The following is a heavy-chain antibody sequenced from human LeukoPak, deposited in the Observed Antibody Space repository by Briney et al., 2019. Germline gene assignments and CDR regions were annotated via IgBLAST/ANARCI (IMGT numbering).Heavy chain of an antibody. Sequence: GGSLRLSCAASGFTFSSYWMSWVRQAPGKGLEWVAFIRYDGSNKYYADSVKGRFTISRDNSKNTLYLQMNSLRAEDTAVYYCAKVPYEGYYYSPFDPWGQGTLVTVSS. D-gene: IGHD3-10*01. CDR3: AKVPYEGYYYSPFDP. J-gene: IGHJ5*02. CDR1: GFTFSSYW. V-gene: IGHV3-30*02. CDR2: IRYDGSNK.